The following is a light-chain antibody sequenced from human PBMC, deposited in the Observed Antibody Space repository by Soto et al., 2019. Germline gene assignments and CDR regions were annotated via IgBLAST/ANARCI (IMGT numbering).Light chain of an antibody. Sequence: QSVLTQPASVSGSPRQSITISCYGTSSDVGSYDLVSWYQQHPDKAPKLLIYEVRKRPSGVSGRFSGSKSDDTASLTISGLQAEDEADYYCCSYAGSSTLVFGGGTKLTVL. CDR2: EVR. J-gene: IGLJ3*02. V-gene: IGLV2-23*02. CDR3: CSYAGSSTLV. CDR1: SSDVGSYDL.